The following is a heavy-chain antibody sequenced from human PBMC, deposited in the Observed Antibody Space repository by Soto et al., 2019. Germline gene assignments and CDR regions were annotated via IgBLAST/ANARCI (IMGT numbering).Heavy chain of an antibody. CDR3: ARDTNPYTYYDFWSGYSYYFDY. D-gene: IGHD3-3*01. CDR2: ISSSSSYI. J-gene: IGHJ4*02. Sequence: GGSLRLSCAASGFTFSSYSMNWVRQAPGKGLEWVSSISSSSSYIYYADSVKGRFTISRDNAKNSLYLQMNSLRAEDTAVYYCARDTNPYTYYDFWSGYSYYFDYWGQGTLVTAPQ. V-gene: IGHV3-21*01. CDR1: GFTFSSYS.